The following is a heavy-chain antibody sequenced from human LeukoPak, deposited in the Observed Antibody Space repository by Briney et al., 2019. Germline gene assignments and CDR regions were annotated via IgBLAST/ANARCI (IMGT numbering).Heavy chain of an antibody. CDR1: GFTFIDYG. CDR3: AREGYDILTGYYGMDV. J-gene: IGHJ6*02. D-gene: IGHD3-9*01. Sequence: PGGSLRLSCAASGFTFIDYGMNWVRQAPGQGVEWVSSISSSSSYIYYADSVKGRFTISRDNAKNSLYLQMNSLRAEDTAVYYCAREGYDILTGYYGMDVWGQGTTVTVSS. V-gene: IGHV3-21*01. CDR2: ISSSSSYI.